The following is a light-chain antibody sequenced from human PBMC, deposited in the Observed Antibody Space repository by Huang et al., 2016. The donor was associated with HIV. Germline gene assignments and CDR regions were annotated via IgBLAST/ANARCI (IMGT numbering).Light chain of an antibody. V-gene: IGKV3-15*01. Sequence: EIVMTQSPATLSVSPGERATLSCRASQSVTSNLAWYQQMPGQAPRLLIHGASTRATGSPARFSGSGSGTEFTLTISRLQSEDFAVYYCQQYNNWPPAFGGGTKVEIK. CDR1: QSVTSN. CDR2: GAS. J-gene: IGKJ4*01. CDR3: QQYNNWPPA.